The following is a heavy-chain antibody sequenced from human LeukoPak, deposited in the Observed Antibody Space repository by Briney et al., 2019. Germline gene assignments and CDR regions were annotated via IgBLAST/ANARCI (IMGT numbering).Heavy chain of an antibody. J-gene: IGHJ4*02. D-gene: IGHD6-13*01. CDR2: IKQDGGEK. CDR1: GFTFSDYW. V-gene: IGHV3-7*01. CDR3: AGVRQLEHFDY. Sequence: GGSLRLSCAASGFTFSDYWMSWVRQAPGKGLEWVANIKQDGGEKYYVDSVKGRFTISRVNAKNSLYLLMNSVRAEDTAVYYCAGVRQLEHFDYWGQGTLVTVSS.